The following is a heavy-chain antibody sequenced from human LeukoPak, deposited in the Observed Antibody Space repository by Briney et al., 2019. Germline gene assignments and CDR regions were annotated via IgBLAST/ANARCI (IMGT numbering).Heavy chain of an antibody. J-gene: IGHJ6*02. V-gene: IGHV3-66*01. CDR3: ARAHQDSGGFRSGIEV. CDR2: IYSDGST. CDR1: GFTDITKY. D-gene: IGHD1-26*01. Sequence: GGSLRLSCTGPGFTDITKYMNWVRQAPGKGLEGVSVIYSDGSTYYADSVKGRFTISRDNSKNTLYLQMNSLRVEDTAVYYCARAHQDSGGFRSGIEVGGQGTTVTVSS.